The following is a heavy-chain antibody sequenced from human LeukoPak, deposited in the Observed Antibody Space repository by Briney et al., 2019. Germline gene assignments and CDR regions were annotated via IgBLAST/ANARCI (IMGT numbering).Heavy chain of an antibody. Sequence: SETLSLTCAVYGGSFSGYYWSWIRQPPGKGLEWIGEIKHSGSTNYNPSLKSRDTISVDTSKNQFSLKLSSVTAADTAVYYCAREGPEGATFDPWGQGTLVTVSS. V-gene: IGHV4-34*01. J-gene: IGHJ5*02. CDR2: IKHSGST. CDR1: GGSFSGYY. CDR3: AREGPEGATFDP. D-gene: IGHD1-26*01.